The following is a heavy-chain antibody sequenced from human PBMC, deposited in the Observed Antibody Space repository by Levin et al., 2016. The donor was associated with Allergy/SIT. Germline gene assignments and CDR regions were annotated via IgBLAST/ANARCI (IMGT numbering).Heavy chain of an antibody. D-gene: IGHD2-15*01. J-gene: IGHJ3*02. V-gene: IGHV4-39*01. CDR1: GGSISSGPYH. CDR3: ARPMGSAAADALDI. CDR2: IHFTGST. Sequence: SETLSLTCSVSGGSISSGPYHWGWLRQSPGKGLEWIGVIHFTGSTHYNSSLKSRVTISVDTSKNQFSLNVNSVTAADTAVYYCARPMGSAAADALDIWGPGTMVTVSS.